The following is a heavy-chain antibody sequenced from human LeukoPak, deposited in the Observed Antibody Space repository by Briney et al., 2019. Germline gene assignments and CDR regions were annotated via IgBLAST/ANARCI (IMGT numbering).Heavy chain of an antibody. V-gene: IGHV1-69*05. Sequence: ASVKVSCKASGGTFSSYAISWVRQAPGQGLEWMGGIIPIFGTANYAQKFQGRVTITTDESTSTAYMELSSLRSEDTAVYYCAEVTMEKGLDYWGQGTLVTVSS. CDR1: GGTFSSYA. D-gene: IGHD5-24*01. J-gene: IGHJ4*02. CDR2: IIPIFGTA. CDR3: AEVTMEKGLDY.